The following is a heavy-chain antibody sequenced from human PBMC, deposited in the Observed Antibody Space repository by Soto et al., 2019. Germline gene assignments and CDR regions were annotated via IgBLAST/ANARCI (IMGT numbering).Heavy chain of an antibody. J-gene: IGHJ6*02. CDR3: ARDTITMVRVGLQYYYYYGMDV. CDR1: GYTFTSYG. Sequence: ASVKVSCKASGYTFTSYGISWVRQAPGQGLEWMGWISAYNGNTNYAQKLQGRVTMTTDTSTSTAYMELRSLRSDDTAEYYCARDTITMVRVGLQYYYYYGMDVWGQGTTVTVSS. D-gene: IGHD3-10*01. CDR2: ISAYNGNT. V-gene: IGHV1-18*01.